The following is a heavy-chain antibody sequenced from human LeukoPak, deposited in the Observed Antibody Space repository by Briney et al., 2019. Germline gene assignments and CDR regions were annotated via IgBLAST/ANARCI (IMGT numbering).Heavy chain of an antibody. D-gene: IGHD3-10*01. J-gene: IGHJ4*02. V-gene: IGHV4-4*07. CDR1: GGSITSYY. CDR3: AREEAGSGSYVDHKTGDY. CDR2: IYSRGST. Sequence: PSETLSLTCTVSGGSITSYYWSWIRQSAGKGLEWIGRIYSRGSTNYNPSLKSRVTMSVDTSKNQFSLKLSSVTAADTAVYYCAREEAGSGSYVDHKTGDYWGQGILVTVSS.